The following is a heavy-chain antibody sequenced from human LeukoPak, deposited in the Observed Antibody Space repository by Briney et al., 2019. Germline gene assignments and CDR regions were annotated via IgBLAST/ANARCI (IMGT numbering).Heavy chain of an antibody. J-gene: IGHJ5*02. Sequence: SETLSLTCIVSGGSMNSGAYYWSWIRQSPGKGLEWIGYVYHSGSTYYSPSLKSRVIISVDRSKNQFSLKLNSVTAADTAVYYCARVGQLDPNWFDPWGQGTLVTVSS. D-gene: IGHD6-6*01. CDR3: ARVGQLDPNWFDP. CDR2: VYHSGST. V-gene: IGHV4-30-2*06. CDR1: GGSMNSGAYY.